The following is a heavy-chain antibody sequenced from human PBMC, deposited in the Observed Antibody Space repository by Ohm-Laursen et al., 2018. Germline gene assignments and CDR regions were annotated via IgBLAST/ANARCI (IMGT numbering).Heavy chain of an antibody. V-gene: IGHV1-58*02. CDR3: ATVVPGGSAWELPQFDY. D-gene: IGHD1-26*01. J-gene: IGHJ4*02. Sequence: SVKVSCKASGFTFTSSAMQWVRQARGQRLEWIGWIVVGSGNTNYAQKFQERVTITRDMSTSTAYMELSSLRSEDTAVYYCATVVPGGSAWELPQFDYWGQGTLVTVSS. CDR2: IVVGSGNT. CDR1: GFTFTSSA.